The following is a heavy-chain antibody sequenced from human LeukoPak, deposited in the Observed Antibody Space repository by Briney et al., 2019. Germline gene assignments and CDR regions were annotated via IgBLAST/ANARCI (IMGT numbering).Heavy chain of an antibody. V-gene: IGHV3-74*01. CDR1: GFTFNSYW. D-gene: IGHD3-16*01. Sequence: SGGSLRLSCTVSGFTFNSYWMHWVRQAPGKGLVWVSRMNNDGRVISYADSVKGRFTISRDNAKNTLYLQMNSLTTEDTAVYYCARGFAVNWFDPWGQGTLVTVSS. J-gene: IGHJ5*02. CDR3: ARGFAVNWFDP. CDR2: MNNDGRVI.